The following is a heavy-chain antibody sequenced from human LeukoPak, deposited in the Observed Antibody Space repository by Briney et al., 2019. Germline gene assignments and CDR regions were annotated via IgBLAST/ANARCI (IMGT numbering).Heavy chain of an antibody. D-gene: IGHD3-10*01. Sequence: GGSLRLSCAASGFTFASYAMTWVRQAPGKGLEWVSAINSNGGSTCYADSVKGRFTISRDNSKNTLFLQMNSLRAEDTALYYCAKYLYTSGSFYDYWSQGTLVTVSS. CDR1: GFTFASYA. CDR3: AKYLYTSGSFYDY. V-gene: IGHV3-23*01. CDR2: INSNGGST. J-gene: IGHJ4*02.